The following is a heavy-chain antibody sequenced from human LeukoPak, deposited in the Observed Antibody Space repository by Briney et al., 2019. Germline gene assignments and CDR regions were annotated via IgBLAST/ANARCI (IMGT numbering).Heavy chain of an antibody. CDR1: GFTSSSYA. CDR2: ISYDGSNK. J-gene: IGHJ4*02. CDR3: ARERNYIAFDY. Sequence: GGSLRLSCAASGFTSSSYAMHWVRQAPGKGLEWVAVISYDGSNKYYADSVKGRFTISRDNSKNTLYLQMNSLRAEDTAVYYCARERNYIAFDYWGQGTLVTVSS. D-gene: IGHD1-7*01. V-gene: IGHV3-30-3*01.